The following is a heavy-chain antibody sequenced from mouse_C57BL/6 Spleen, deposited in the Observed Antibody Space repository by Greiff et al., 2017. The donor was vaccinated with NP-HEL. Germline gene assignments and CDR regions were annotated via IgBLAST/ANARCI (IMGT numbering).Heavy chain of an antibody. J-gene: IGHJ2*01. CDR3: ARGKDYYGSDYFDY. CDR2: ISSGSSTI. CDR1: GFTFSDYG. D-gene: IGHD1-1*01. V-gene: IGHV5-17*01. Sequence: EVQRVESGGGLVKPGGSLKLSCAASGFTFSDYGMHWVRQAPEKGLEWVAYISSGSSTIYYADTVKGRFTISRDNAKNTLFLHLTSLRSEDTAMYYCARGKDYYGSDYFDYWGQGTTLTVSS.